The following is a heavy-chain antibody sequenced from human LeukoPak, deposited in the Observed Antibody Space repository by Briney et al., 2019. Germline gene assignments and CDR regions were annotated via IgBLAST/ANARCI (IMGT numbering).Heavy chain of an antibody. D-gene: IGHD6-19*01. J-gene: IGHJ4*02. CDR3: AKDVGSSGWYYFDY. Sequence: PGRSLRLSCAASGFTFDDYAMHWVRQAPGKDLEWVSGISWNSGSIGYADSVKGRFTISRDNAKNSLYLQMNSLRAEDMALYYCAKDVGSSGWYYFDYWGQGTLVTVSS. V-gene: IGHV3-9*03. CDR1: GFTFDDYA. CDR2: ISWNSGSI.